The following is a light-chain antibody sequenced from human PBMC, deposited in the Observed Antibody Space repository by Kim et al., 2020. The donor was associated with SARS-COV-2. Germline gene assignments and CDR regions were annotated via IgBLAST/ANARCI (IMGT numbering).Light chain of an antibody. J-gene: IGLJ3*02. CDR3: QAWDSSTAV. Sequence: SYELTQPPSVSVSPGQTASITCSGDKLGDKYACWYQQKPGQSLVLVIYQDSKRPSGIPERFTGPNSGNTATLTISGTQAMDEADYYCQAWDSSTAVFGGG. CDR2: QDS. CDR1: KLGDKY. V-gene: IGLV3-1*01.